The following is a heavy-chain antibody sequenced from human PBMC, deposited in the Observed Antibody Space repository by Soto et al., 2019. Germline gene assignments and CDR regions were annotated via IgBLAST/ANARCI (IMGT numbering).Heavy chain of an antibody. CDR1: GFTFSSYD. Sequence: GGSLRLSCAASGFTFSSYDMHWVRQATGKGLEWVSAIGTAGDTYYPGSVKGRFTISRENAKNSLYLQMNSLRAGDTAVYYCARASDCGGDCYLDYWGQGTLVTVSS. D-gene: IGHD2-21*01. CDR3: ARASDCGGDCYLDY. J-gene: IGHJ4*02. V-gene: IGHV3-13*01. CDR2: IGTAGDT.